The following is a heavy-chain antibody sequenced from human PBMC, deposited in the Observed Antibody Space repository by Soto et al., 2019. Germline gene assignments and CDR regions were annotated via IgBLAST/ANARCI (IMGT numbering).Heavy chain of an antibody. CDR3: ARDSETNGYSSDYFDY. J-gene: IGHJ4*02. V-gene: IGHV3-30*04. CDR2: ISYDGSNT. Sequence: QVQLVESGGGVVQPGRSLKLSCAASGFTFRTDAMHWVRQAPGKRLEWVAVISYDGSNTYYADSVKGRFTISRDSSKNTLYLPMNTLRTEDSAVYYCARDSETNGYSSDYFDYWGQGTLVTVSS. CDR1: GFTFRTDA. D-gene: IGHD4-4*01.